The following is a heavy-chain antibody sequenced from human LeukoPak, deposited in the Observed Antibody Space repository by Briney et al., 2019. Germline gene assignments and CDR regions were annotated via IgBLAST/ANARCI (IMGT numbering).Heavy chain of an antibody. Sequence: GGSLRLSCAVSGFTFSNYWMHWVRQAPGKGLVWVSRIKSDGSRTDYADSVKGRFTISRDNAKNTLYLQMNSLRAEDTAVYYCARVIAVAGTDAFDIWGQGTMVTVSS. J-gene: IGHJ3*02. CDR2: IKSDGSRT. CDR1: GFTFSNYW. V-gene: IGHV3-74*01. D-gene: IGHD6-19*01. CDR3: ARVIAVAGTDAFDI.